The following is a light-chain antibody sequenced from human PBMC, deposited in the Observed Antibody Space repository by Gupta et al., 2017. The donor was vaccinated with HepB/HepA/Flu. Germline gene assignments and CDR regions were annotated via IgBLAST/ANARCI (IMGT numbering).Light chain of an antibody. CDR2: GAS. CDR1: QSISNY. V-gene: IGKV1-39*01. CDR3: QRSSTARFT. J-gene: IGKJ5*01. Sequence: EIQMTQSPSSLSASVGDRITITCRASQSISNYLHWYQQKPGKAPKLLIYGASKVKSGVPSRFHACAPPIEFTLTIIRLQPEDFAKLFSQRSSTARFTFGPGTQVEI.